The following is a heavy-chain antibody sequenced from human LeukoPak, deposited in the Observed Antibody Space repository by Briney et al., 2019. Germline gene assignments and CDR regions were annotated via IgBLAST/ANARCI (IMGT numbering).Heavy chain of an antibody. Sequence: ASVKVSCKASGYTFTSYGISWVRQAPGQGLEWMGWISAYNGNTNYAQKLQGRVTITTDTSTSTAYMELRSMRSDDTAVYYCARGDRSSGWYLVAFDIWGQGTMVTVSS. V-gene: IGHV1-18*01. CDR2: ISAYNGNT. D-gene: IGHD6-19*01. J-gene: IGHJ3*02. CDR1: GYTFTSYG. CDR3: ARGDRSSGWYLVAFDI.